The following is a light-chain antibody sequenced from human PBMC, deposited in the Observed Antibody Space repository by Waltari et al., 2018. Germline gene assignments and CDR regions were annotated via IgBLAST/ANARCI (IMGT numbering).Light chain of an antibody. CDR1: QNIRTY. Sequence: DIQMTQSPSSLSASVGDTVTVTCRASQNIRTYLNWYQQKTAKAPKLLMYGASTLQRGVPSRFRGSASGTEFTLTVTNLQPDDFATYFCQQSFSSPWTFGQGTTVNI. CDR3: QQSFSSPWT. V-gene: IGKV1-39*01. J-gene: IGKJ1*01. CDR2: GAS.